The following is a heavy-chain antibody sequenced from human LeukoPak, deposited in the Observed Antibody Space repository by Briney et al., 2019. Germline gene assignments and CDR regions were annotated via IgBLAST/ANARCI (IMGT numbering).Heavy chain of an antibody. CDR3: GRDRLIGGLDP. CDR2: IKQDGSEK. D-gene: IGHD3-3*01. V-gene: IGHV3-7*01. J-gene: IGHJ5*02. Sequence: GGSLRLSCAGSGFTISSYWMTWVRQAPGKGLEWVANIKQDGSEKYYVDSVKGRFTISRDNAKNSLYLQMNSLRAADTAMYYCGRDRLIGGLDPWGQGTLVTVSS. CDR1: GFTISSYW.